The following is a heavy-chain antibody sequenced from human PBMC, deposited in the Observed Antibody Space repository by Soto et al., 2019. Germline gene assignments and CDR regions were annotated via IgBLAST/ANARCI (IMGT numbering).Heavy chain of an antibody. CDR2: IYYPGYT. CDR1: GGSISSYY. CDR3: ARVKWFGESGFDY. J-gene: IGHJ4*02. Sequence: QVQLQESGPGLVKPSETLSLTCTVSGGSISSYYWSWIRQPPGKGLEWIGYIYYPGYTNYNPSLNIRVTISVDTSKNQFSLKVSSVTAADTAVYYCARVKWFGESGFDYWGQGTLVTVSS. V-gene: IGHV4-59*01. D-gene: IGHD3-10*01.